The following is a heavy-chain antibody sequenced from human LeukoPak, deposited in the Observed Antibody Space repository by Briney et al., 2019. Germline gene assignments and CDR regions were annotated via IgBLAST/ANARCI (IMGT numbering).Heavy chain of an antibody. D-gene: IGHD3-22*01. CDR2: IRYDGSNN. CDR3: AKDSHYYDSSGYHPWGY. Sequence: GGSLRLSCAASGFTFSSHGIHWVRQAPGKGLEWVAFIRYDGSNNYYADSVKGRFTISRDNSKNTVYLQMNSLRVEDTAVYYCAKDSHYYDSSGYHPWGYWGQGTLVTVSS. CDR1: GFTFSSHG. J-gene: IGHJ4*02. V-gene: IGHV3-30*02.